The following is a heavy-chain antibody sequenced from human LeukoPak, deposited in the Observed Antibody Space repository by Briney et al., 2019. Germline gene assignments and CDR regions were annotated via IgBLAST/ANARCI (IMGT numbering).Heavy chain of an antibody. D-gene: IGHD3-3*01. J-gene: IGHJ4*02. CDR1: GFTFSSYA. V-gene: IGHV3-23*01. CDR3: VGFGVVINATNQIDY. CDR2: ISGSGGST. Sequence: GGSLRLSCAASGFTFSSYAMSWVRQAPGKGLEWVSAISGSGGSTYYADSVKGRFTISRDNSKNTLYLQMNSLRAEDTAVYYGVGFGVVINATNQIDYWGQGTLVTVSS.